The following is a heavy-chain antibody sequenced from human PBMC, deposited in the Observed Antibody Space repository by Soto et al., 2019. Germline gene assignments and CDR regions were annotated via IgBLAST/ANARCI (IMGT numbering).Heavy chain of an antibody. CDR3: AREAVVPAAIPDP. V-gene: IGHV1-69*13. CDR1: GGTFVSYA. Sequence: SVKVSCKASGGTFVSYAISWVRQAPGQGLEWMGGIIPIFGTANYAQKFQGRVTITADESTSTAYMELSSLRSEDTAVYYCAREAVVPAAIPDPWGQGTLVTVSS. J-gene: IGHJ5*02. CDR2: IIPIFGTA. D-gene: IGHD2-2*02.